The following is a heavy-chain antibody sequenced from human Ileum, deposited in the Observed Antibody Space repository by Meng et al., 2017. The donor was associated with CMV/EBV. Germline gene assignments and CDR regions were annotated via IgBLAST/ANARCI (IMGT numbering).Heavy chain of an antibody. CDR1: GFTLRNDW. CDR3: LYSGNEWCYGY. Sequence: EVQLVGSGGGLVKPGGSLRLSCAGSGFTLRNDWMSWVRQVPGKGLEWVGRVKSGGTIDYAAPVKGRFTISRDDAKNTMYLQINSLKTEDTARYYCLYSGNEWCYGYWGQGTLVTVFS. J-gene: IGHJ4*02. CDR2: VKSGGTI. V-gene: IGHV3-15*01. D-gene: IGHD5-12*01.